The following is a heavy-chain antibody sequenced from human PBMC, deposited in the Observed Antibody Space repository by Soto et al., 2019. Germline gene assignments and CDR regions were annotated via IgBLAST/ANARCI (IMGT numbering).Heavy chain of an antibody. J-gene: IGHJ5*02. V-gene: IGHV4-59*01. CDR3: ARVGVYYDSSGYYPSNWFDP. CDR2: IYYSGST. CDR1: GGSISSYY. D-gene: IGHD3-22*01. Sequence: SETLSLTCTVSGGSISSYYWSWIRQPPGKGLEWIGYIYYSGSTNYNPSLKSRVTISVDTSKNQFSLKLSSVTAADTAVYYCARVGVYYDSSGYYPSNWFDPWGQGTLVTVSS.